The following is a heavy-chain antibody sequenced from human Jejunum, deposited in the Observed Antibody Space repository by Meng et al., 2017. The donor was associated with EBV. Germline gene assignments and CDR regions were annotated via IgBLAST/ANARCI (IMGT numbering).Heavy chain of an antibody. J-gene: IGHJ4*02. CDR1: DGPVSGYY. D-gene: IGHD1-14*01. CDR3: ARGPDHSKQGY. CDR2: ISDNEGT. V-gene: IGHV4-34*01. Sequence: GSGLFQPSGTRSLICAVYDGPVSGYYWSWIRQPPGKGLEWIGEISDNEGTKYNPSLKSRVTVSLDTSKNQFSLRLSSVTAADTALYYCARGPDHSKQGYWGQGTLVTVSS.